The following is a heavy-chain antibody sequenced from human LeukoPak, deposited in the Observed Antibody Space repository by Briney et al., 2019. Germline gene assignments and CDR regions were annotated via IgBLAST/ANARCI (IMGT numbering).Heavy chain of an antibody. Sequence: GGSLRLSCVASGFTVSSYSMNWVRQAPGKGLEWVSYISSGSRAVFYADSVKGRFTISIDNAKNSLYLQMNSLRADDTAVYYCARDPPPAYPAFDIWGQGTMVTVSS. V-gene: IGHV3-48*01. J-gene: IGHJ3*02. CDR1: GFTVSSYS. D-gene: IGHD2-2*01. CDR2: ISSGSRAV. CDR3: ARDPPPAYPAFDI.